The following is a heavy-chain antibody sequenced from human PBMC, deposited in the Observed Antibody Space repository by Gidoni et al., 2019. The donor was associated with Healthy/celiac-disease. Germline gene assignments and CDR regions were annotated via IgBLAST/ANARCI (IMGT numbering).Heavy chain of an antibody. Sequence: QVQLVESGGGVVQPGRSLRLSCAASGVTFSSYGMPWVRQAPGKGLEWMAVISYDGSNKYYADSVKGRFTISRDNSKNTLYLQMNSLRAEDTAVYYCAKDCFRMVRGAPGYYYYGMDVWGQGTTVTVSS. V-gene: IGHV3-30*18. J-gene: IGHJ6*02. CDR2: ISYDGSNK. CDR1: GVTFSSYG. D-gene: IGHD3-10*01. CDR3: AKDCFRMVRGAPGYYYYGMDV.